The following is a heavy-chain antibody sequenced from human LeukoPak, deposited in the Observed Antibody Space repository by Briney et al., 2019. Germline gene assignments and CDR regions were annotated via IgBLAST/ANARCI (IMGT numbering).Heavy chain of an antibody. CDR3: VKDRFGGADLGLTGGMDV. D-gene: IGHD2-21*02. V-gene: IGHV3-43*02. J-gene: IGHJ6*02. CDR1: GFIFEDFA. Sequence: GVPLTLSCAASGFIFEDFAKHWVPQTAGKGLEGVTLFWEGGSDTYFGGSVKDRFTLSSENNNNSLFLQMNSLTTDDTALYYCVKDRFGGADLGLTGGMDVWGQGTTVTVSS. CDR2: FWEGGSDT.